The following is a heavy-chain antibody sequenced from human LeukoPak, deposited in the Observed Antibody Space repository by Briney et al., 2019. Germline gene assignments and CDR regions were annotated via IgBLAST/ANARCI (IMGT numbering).Heavy chain of an antibody. CDR1: GGSISSYY. CDR2: IYYSGST. J-gene: IGHJ4*02. D-gene: IGHD4-17*01. Sequence: SETLSLTCTVSGGSISSYYWSWIRQPPGKGLEWIGYIYYSGSTNYNPSLKSRVTISVDTSKNQFSLKLSSVTAADPAVYYCARGTTVTTYDYWGQGTLVTVSS. CDR3: ARGTTVTTYDY. V-gene: IGHV4-59*01.